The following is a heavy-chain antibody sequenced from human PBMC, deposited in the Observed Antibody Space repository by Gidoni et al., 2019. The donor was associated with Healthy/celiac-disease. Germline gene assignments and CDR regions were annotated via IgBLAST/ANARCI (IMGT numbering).Heavy chain of an antibody. D-gene: IGHD3-10*01. V-gene: IGHV3-49*05. CDR3: TRDRLIISWFGVVDDY. CDR2: IRSKAYGGTT. CDR1: VFTFGDYA. Sequence: EVQLVESGGGLVKPGRSLRLSCTASVFTFGDYAMSWFRQAPGKGLEWVGFIRSKAYGGTTEYAASVKGRFTISRDDSKSIAYLQMNSLKTEDTAVYYCTRDRLIISWFGVVDDYWGQGTLVTVSS. J-gene: IGHJ4*02.